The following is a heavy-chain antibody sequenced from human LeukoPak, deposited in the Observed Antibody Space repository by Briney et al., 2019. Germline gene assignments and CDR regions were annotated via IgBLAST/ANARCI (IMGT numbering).Heavy chain of an antibody. J-gene: IGHJ3*02. V-gene: IGHV3-33*01. CDR2: IWYDGSNK. CDR3: GYFDWFDAFDI. D-gene: IGHD3-9*01. Sequence: PGGSLRLSCAASGFTFSSYGMHWVRQAPGKGLEWVAVIWYDGSNKYYADSVKGRFTISRDNSKNTLYLQMNSLRAEDTAVYCCGYFDWFDAFDIWGQGTMVTVSS. CDR1: GFTFSSYG.